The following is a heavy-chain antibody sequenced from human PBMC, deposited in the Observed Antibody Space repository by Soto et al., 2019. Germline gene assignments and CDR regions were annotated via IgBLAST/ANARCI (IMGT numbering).Heavy chain of an antibody. Sequence: SETLSLTCAVSGGSISSGGYSWSWIRQPPGKGLEWIGYIYHSGSTYYNPSLKSRVTISVDRSKNQFSLKLSSVTAADTAVYYCARGTYYDFWSGYYYWFDPWGQGTLVTVSS. D-gene: IGHD3-3*01. CDR2: IYHSGST. J-gene: IGHJ5*02. V-gene: IGHV4-30-2*01. CDR1: GGSISSGGYS. CDR3: ARGTYYDFWSGYYYWFDP.